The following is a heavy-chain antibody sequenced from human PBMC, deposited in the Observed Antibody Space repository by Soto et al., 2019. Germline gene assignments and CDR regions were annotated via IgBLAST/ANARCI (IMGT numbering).Heavy chain of an antibody. CDR3: ARDHYGDLPNLDYWGQGTLVTVSSAVYYYYYYMDV. V-gene: IGHV1-8*01. J-gene: IGHJ6*03. CDR2: MNPNSGNT. D-gene: IGHD4-17*01. Sequence: GASVKVSCKASGYTFTSYDINWVRQATGQGLEWMGWMNPNSGNTGYAQKFQGRVTMTRNTSISTAYMELSSLRSEDTAVYYCARDHYGDLPNLDYWGQGTLVTVSSAVYYYYYYMDVWGKGTTVTVSS. CDR1: GYTFTSYD.